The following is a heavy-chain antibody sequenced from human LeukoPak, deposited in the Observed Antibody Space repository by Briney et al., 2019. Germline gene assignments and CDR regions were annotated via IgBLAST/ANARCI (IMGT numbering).Heavy chain of an antibody. J-gene: IGHJ4*02. D-gene: IGHD1-26*01. V-gene: IGHV4-59*13. CDR3: ARYMGDSGTYVFDY. CDR2: VYYTGNT. CDR1: GGSISGYY. Sequence: SETLSLTCTVSGGSISGYYWSWIRHTPGKGLEWIGYVYYTGNTNYNPALQSRVSIAVDTSKNQFSLNLRSMTAADTAVYYCARYMGDSGTYVFDYWGQGTLVTVSS.